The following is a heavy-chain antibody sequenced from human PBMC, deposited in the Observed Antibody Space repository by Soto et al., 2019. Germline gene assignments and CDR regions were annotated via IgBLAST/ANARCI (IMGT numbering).Heavy chain of an antibody. CDR3: TVWIEGACY. J-gene: IGHJ4*02. D-gene: IGHD3-16*01. Sequence: HLVASGGGLVQPRGSLRLSCAASGFTFNDHYMDWVRQAPGKGLEWVARSKNRGQGFTIEYAASLKGRFTISRDDSANSLYLQMNSLETDDTAVYYCTVWIEGACYWGRGILVTVSS. CDR2: SKNRGQGFTI. CDR1: GFTFNDHY. V-gene: IGHV3-72*01.